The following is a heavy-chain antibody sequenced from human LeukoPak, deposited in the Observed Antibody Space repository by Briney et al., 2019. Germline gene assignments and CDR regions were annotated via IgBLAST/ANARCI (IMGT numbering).Heavy chain of an antibody. CDR3: AILHGFCSGGSCYSDFDY. V-gene: IGHV1-46*01. Sequence: GASVKVSCKASGYXFTSYFMHWVRQAPGQGLEWMGRINPSGGSTSYAQMFQGRVTMTRDTSTSTVYMELSSLRSGDTAVYYCAILHGFCSGGSCYSDFDYWGQGTLVTVSS. CDR2: INPSGGST. D-gene: IGHD2-15*01. J-gene: IGHJ4*02. CDR1: GYXFTSYF.